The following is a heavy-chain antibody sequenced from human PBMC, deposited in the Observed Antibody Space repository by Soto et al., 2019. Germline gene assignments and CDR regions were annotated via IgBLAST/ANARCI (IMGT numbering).Heavy chain of an antibody. J-gene: IGHJ4*02. D-gene: IGHD5-18*01. Sequence: GASVKVSCKASGYTFNTYSISWVRQAPGQGLEWMGWISGYNGYTHYAEKFQGRVTMTTDTSTSTAYMQLSGLRSDDTAMYYCARENVLSYVDTAMVDYFDYWGQGTLVTVSS. CDR3: ARENVLSYVDTAMVDYFDY. V-gene: IGHV1-18*01. CDR2: ISGYNGYT. CDR1: GYTFNTYS.